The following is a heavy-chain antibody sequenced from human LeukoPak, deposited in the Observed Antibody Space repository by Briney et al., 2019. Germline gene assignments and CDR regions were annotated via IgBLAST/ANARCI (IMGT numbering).Heavy chain of an antibody. V-gene: IGHV1-18*01. CDR1: GYTFTSYG. CDR3: AREEGNWFDP. J-gene: IGHJ5*02. CDR2: ISAYNGNT. Sequence: XCKASGYTFTSYGISWVRQAPGQGLEWMGWISAYNGNTNYAQKLHGRVTMTTDTSTSTAYMELRSLRSDDTAVYYCAREEGNWFDPWGQGTLVTVSS.